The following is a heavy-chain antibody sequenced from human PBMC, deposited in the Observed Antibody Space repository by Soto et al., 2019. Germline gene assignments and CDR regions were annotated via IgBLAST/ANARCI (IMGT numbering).Heavy chain of an antibody. CDR2: ISGSGGST. CDR3: AKLEDGNGYFDY. J-gene: IGHJ4*02. V-gene: IGHV3-23*01. Sequence: GESLKISCAASGFTFSSYAMSWVRQAPGKGLEWVSAISGSGGSTYYADSVKGRFTISRDNSKNTLYLQMNSLRAEDTAVYYCAKLEDGNGYFDYWGQGTLVTVSS. D-gene: IGHD1-1*01. CDR1: GFTFSSYA.